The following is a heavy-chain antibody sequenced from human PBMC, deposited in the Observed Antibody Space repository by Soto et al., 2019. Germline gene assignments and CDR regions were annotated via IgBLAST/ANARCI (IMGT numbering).Heavy chain of an antibody. D-gene: IGHD3-10*01. V-gene: IGHV3-74*01. J-gene: IGHJ3*02. CDR2: INSDGSST. CDR1: GFTFSSYW. CDR3: ARLGGGLWFGELGYAFDI. Sequence: LRLSCAASGFTFSSYWMHWVRQAPGKGLVWVSRINSDGSSTSYADSVKGRFTISRDNAKNTLYLQMNSLRAEDTAVYYCARLGGGLWFGELGYAFDIWGQGTMVTVSS.